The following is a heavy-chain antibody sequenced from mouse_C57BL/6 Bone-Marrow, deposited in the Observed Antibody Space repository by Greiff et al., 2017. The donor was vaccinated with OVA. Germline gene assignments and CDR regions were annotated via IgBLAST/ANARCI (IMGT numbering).Heavy chain of an antibody. J-gene: IGHJ3*01. CDR3: ASVYYDYPWFAY. CDR2: ISYDGSN. Sequence: VQLKESGPGLVKPSQSLSLTCSVTGYSITSGYYWNWIRQFPGNQLEWMGYISYDGSNNYNPSLKNRISITRDTSKNQFFLKLNSVTTEDTATYYCASVYYDYPWFAYWGQGTLVTVSA. D-gene: IGHD2-4*01. V-gene: IGHV3-6*01. CDR1: GYSITSGYY.